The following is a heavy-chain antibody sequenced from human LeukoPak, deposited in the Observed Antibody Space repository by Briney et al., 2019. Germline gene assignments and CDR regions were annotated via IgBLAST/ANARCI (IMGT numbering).Heavy chain of an antibody. D-gene: IGHD4-17*01. J-gene: IGHJ4*02. CDR1: GYTFTGYY. CDR3: ARDTGLRLDY. Sequence: ASVKVSCKASGYTFTGYYMHWVRQAPGQGLEWMGWINPNSGNTGYAQKFQGRVTMTTDTSTSTAYMELRSLRSDDTAVYYCARDTGLRLDYWGQGTLVTVSS. V-gene: IGHV1-2*02. CDR2: INPNSGNT.